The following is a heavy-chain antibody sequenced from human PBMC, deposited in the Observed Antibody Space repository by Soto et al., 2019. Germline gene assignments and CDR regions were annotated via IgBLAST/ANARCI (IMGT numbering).Heavy chain of an antibody. Sequence: ASVKVSCKASGGTFSSYAISWVRQAPGQGLEWMGGIIPIFGTANYAQKFQGRVTITADESTSTAYMELSSLRSEDTAVYYCARDQGVEDYYDSSGPNDYWSQGTLVTVSS. D-gene: IGHD3-22*01. CDR1: GGTFSSYA. CDR2: IIPIFGTA. CDR3: ARDQGVEDYYDSSGPNDY. J-gene: IGHJ4*02. V-gene: IGHV1-69*13.